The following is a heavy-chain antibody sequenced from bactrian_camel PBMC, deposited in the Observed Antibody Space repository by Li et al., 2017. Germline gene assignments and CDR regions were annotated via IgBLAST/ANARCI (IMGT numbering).Heavy chain of an antibody. CDR1: GNTYSLNC. CDR2: YTFGRST. J-gene: IGHJ4*01. Sequence: VQLVESGGGTAQPGRSLRLSCAASGNTYSLNCLGWFRQTPGKEREQVAVFIYTFGRSTRYADSVKGRFTISQDATNTVHLQMNNLKAEDTAIYYCAADVGMMVGDCRPNYWGQGTQVTVTS. V-gene: IGHV3S53*01. CDR3: AADVGMMVGDCRPNY. D-gene: IGHD5*01.